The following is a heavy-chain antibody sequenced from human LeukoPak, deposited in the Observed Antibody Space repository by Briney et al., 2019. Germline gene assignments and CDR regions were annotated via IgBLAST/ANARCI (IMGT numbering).Heavy chain of an antibody. CDR1: GGSISSYY. CDR2: IYYSGST. J-gene: IGHJ5*02. V-gene: IGHV4-59*01. Sequence: SETLSLTCTVSGGSISSYYWSWIRQPPGKGLEWIGYIYYSGSTNYNPSLKSRVTISVDTSKNQFSLKLSSVTAADTAVYYCARETFGMFDPWGQGTLVAVSS. D-gene: IGHD3-16*01. CDR3: ARETFGMFDP.